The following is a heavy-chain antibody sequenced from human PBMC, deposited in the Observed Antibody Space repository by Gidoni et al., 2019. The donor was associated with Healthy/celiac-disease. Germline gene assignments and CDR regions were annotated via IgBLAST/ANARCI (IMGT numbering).Heavy chain of an antibody. CDR2: IKSKTDGGTT. Sequence: QAPGKGLEWVGRIKSKTDGGTTDYAAPVKGRFTISRDDSKNTLYLQMNSLKTEDTAVYYCTSSGWYQGWFDPWGQGTLVTVSS. D-gene: IGHD6-19*01. CDR3: TSSGWYQGWFDP. J-gene: IGHJ5*02. V-gene: IGHV3-15*07.